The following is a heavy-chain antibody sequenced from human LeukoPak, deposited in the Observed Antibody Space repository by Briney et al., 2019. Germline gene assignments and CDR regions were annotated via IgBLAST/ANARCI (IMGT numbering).Heavy chain of an antibody. J-gene: IGHJ4*02. CDR1: GGSISNYY. D-gene: IGHD1-26*01. Sequence: SETLSLTCTVSGGSISNYYWSWIRQPPGKGLNWIGEINHSGSTNYNPSLKSRVTISVDTSKNQFSLKLSSVTAADTAVYYCARGVGATTRDFDYWGQGTLVTVSS. CDR3: ARGVGATTRDFDY. CDR2: INHSGST. V-gene: IGHV4-34*01.